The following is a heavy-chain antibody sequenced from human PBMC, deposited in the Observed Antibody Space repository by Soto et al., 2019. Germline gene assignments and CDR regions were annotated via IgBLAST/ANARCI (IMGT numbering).Heavy chain of an antibody. V-gene: IGHV1-18*01. J-gene: IGHJ4*02. CDR2: ISAYNGDT. D-gene: IGHD3-10*01. CDR3: ARYYYSGAEGYYNVPPYFDY. Sequence: ASVKVSCKASGYTFTSYGISWVRQAPGQGLEWMGWISAYNGDTNYARKLQGRLTVTTDTSTSTAYMELRSLRSDDTAVYYCARYYYSGAEGYYNVPPYFDYWGQGTLVTVSS. CDR1: GYTFTSYG.